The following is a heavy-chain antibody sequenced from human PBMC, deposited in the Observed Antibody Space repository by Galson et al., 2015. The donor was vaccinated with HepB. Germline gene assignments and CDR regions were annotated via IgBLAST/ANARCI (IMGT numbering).Heavy chain of an antibody. CDR2: ISGSGGST. CDR3: AKSTVRAVAGKFDY. J-gene: IGHJ4*02. Sequence: SLRLSCAASGFTLSSYAMSWVRQAPGKGLEWVSAISGSGGSTYYADSVKGRFTISRDNSKNTLYLQMNSLRAEDTAVYYCAKSTVRAVAGKFDYWGQGSLVTVS. D-gene: IGHD6-19*01. V-gene: IGHV3-23*01. CDR1: GFTLSSYA.